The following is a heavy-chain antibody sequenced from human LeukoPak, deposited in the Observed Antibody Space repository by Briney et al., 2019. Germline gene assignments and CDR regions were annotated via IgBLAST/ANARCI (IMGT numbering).Heavy chain of an antibody. CDR1: GGTFSSYA. D-gene: IGHD2-8*01. Sequence: SVKVSCKASGGTFSSYAISWVRQAPGQGLEWMGRIIPIFGTANYAQKFQGRVTMTTDESTSTAYMELSSLRSEDTAVYYCAGSFIVLMVYARDNWFDPWGQGTLVTVSS. CDR2: IIPIFGTA. CDR3: AGSFIVLMVYARDNWFDP. J-gene: IGHJ5*02. V-gene: IGHV1-69*05.